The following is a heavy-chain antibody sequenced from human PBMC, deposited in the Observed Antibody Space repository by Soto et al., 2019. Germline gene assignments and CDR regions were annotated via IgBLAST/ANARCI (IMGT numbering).Heavy chain of an antibody. D-gene: IGHD6-13*01. Sequence: QVQLVESGGGVVQPGRSLRLSCAASGFTFSSYGMHWVRQAPGKGLEWVAVIWYDGSNKYYADSVKGRFTISTDNSKNTLYLQMNSLRAEDTAVYYCARETDSSSWYLSMHYWGQGTLVTVSS. CDR2: IWYDGSNK. V-gene: IGHV3-33*01. CDR3: ARETDSSSWYLSMHY. CDR1: GFTFSSYG. J-gene: IGHJ4*02.